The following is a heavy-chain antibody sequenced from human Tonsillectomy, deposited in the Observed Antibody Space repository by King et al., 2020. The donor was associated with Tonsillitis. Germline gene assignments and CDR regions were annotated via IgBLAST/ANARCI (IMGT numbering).Heavy chain of an antibody. CDR2: INSDGSST. Sequence: VQLVESGGGLVQPGGSLRLSCAASGFTFSSYWMHWVRQAPGKGLVWVSRINSDGSSTSYADSVKGRFTISRDNAKNTLYLQMNSLRAEDTAVYYCARRRDYYDSSGYYYFAFDIWGQGTMVTVSS. D-gene: IGHD3-22*01. CDR1: GFTFSSYW. J-gene: IGHJ3*02. CDR3: ARRRDYYDSSGYYYFAFDI. V-gene: IGHV3-74*01.